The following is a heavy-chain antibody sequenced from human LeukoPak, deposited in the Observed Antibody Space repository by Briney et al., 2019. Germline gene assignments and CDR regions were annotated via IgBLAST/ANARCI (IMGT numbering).Heavy chain of an antibody. V-gene: IGHV3-11*01. CDR1: GFTFSDYY. Sequence: GGSLRLSCAASGFTFSDYYMSWIRQAPGKGLEWVSYISSSGSTIYYADSVKGRFTISRDNAKNSLYLQMNSLRAEDTAVYYSARELRFLEWLSYFDYWGQGTLVTVSS. CDR3: ARELRFLEWLSYFDY. J-gene: IGHJ4*02. CDR2: ISSSGSTI. D-gene: IGHD3-3*01.